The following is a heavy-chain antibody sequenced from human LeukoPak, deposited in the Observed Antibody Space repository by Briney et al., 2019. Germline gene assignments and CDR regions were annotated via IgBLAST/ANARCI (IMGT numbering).Heavy chain of an antibody. J-gene: IGHJ5*02. V-gene: IGHV3-23*01. CDR3: AKDQKHGDYVGWNWFDP. Sequence: PGGSLRLSCAASGFTFTSYAMSWVRQAPGKGLEWVSAISGSGGSTYYADSVKGRFTISRDNSKNTLYLQMNSLRAEDTAVYYCAKDQKHGDYVGWNWFDPWGQGTLVTVSS. D-gene: IGHD4-17*01. CDR1: GFTFTSYA. CDR2: ISGSGGST.